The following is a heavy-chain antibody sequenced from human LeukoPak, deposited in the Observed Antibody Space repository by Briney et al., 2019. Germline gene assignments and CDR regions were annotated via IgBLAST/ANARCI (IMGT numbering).Heavy chain of an antibody. D-gene: IGHD5-12*01. V-gene: IGHV3-48*03. Sequence: GGSLRLSCAASGFTFSSYEMNWVRLVSGKGLEWVSYISSSGSTIYYADSVKGRFTIPRDNAKNSLYLQMNSLRAEDTAVYYCARGVRRATNWFDPWGQGTLVTVSS. CDR1: GFTFSSYE. CDR3: ARGVRRATNWFDP. J-gene: IGHJ5*02. CDR2: ISSSGSTI.